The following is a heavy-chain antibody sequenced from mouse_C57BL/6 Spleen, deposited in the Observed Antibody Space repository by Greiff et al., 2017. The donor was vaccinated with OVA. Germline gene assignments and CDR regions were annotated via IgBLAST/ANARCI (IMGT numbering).Heavy chain of an antibody. V-gene: IGHV1-81*01. CDR2: IYPRSGNT. J-gene: IGHJ3*01. CDR3: ARGGDYDEGAWFAY. CDR1: GYTFTSYG. D-gene: IGHD2-4*01. Sequence: VQGVESGAELARPGASVKLSCKASGYTFTSYGISWVKQRTGQGLEWIGEIYPRSGNTYYNEKFKGKATLTADKSSSTAYMELRSLTSEDSAVYFCARGGDYDEGAWFAYWGQGTLVTVSA.